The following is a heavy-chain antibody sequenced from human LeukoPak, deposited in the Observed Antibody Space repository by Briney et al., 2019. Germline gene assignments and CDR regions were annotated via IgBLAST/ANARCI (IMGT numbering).Heavy chain of an antibody. CDR1: GYPFNEYG. D-gene: IGHD5-12*01. CDR3: ARDNSPLVPTNFDY. Sequence: ASVKVSCKASGYPFNEYGFSWVRQAPRQGLERMGWISDYNGKRNYAQKFQGRVTMTTDTSTSTVFMELRSLRSDDTAVYYCARDNSPLVPTNFDYWGQGTLVTVSS. J-gene: IGHJ4*02. V-gene: IGHV1-18*01. CDR2: ISDYNGKR.